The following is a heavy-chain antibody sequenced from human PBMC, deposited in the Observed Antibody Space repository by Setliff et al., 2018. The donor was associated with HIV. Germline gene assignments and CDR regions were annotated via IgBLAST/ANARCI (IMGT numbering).Heavy chain of an antibody. CDR1: GDPINSHY. V-gene: IGHV4-59*11. CDR2: ISYSEYT. D-gene: IGHD1-26*01. Sequence: SETLSLTCTVSGDPINSHYWSWIRQPPGEGLEWIGHISYSEYTNYNPSLKRRVTISLDTSKKHFSLDLYSVTDADTAVYYCARDHNSGTLHAFDLWGHGTKVTVSS. CDR3: ARDHNSGTLHAFDL. J-gene: IGHJ3*01.